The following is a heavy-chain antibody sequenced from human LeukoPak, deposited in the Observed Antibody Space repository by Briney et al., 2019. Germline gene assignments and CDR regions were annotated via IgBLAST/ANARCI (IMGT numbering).Heavy chain of an antibody. V-gene: IGHV3-23*01. Sequence: GGSLRLSCAASGFTFNSFAMTWVRQAPGQGLEWVSTISDSAYGTYYADSVKGRFTISRDNSKSTLYLQMNSLRAEDTAVYYCAKAISSVVVVGSRWSDPWGQGTLVTVSS. CDR3: AKAISSVVVVGSRWSDP. J-gene: IGHJ5*02. CDR1: GFTFNSFA. CDR2: ISDSAYGT. D-gene: IGHD3-22*01.